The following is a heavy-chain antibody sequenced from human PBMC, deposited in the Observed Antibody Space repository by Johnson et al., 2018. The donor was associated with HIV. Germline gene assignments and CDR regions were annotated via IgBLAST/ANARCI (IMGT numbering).Heavy chain of an antibody. CDR2: IRYDGGNK. D-gene: IGHD1-26*01. Sequence: QVQLVESGGGVVQPGGSLRLSCAASGFNFNNYGMHWVRQAPGKGLEWVAFIRYDGGNKYYADSMKGRFTISRDISKKTLYLQIDSLRPEDSGVYYCAKGSLSGSPDIWGQGTMVTVSS. CDR3: AKGSLSGSPDI. CDR1: GFNFNNYG. V-gene: IGHV3-30*02. J-gene: IGHJ3*02.